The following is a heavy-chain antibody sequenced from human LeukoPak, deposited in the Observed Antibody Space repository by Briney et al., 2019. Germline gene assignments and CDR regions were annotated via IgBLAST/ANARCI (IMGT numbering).Heavy chain of an antibody. CDR3: ARDQPIVVVTAMFGGDYYYYGMDV. CDR2: ISSSGSTI. V-gene: IGHV3-11*04. Sequence: GGSLRLSCAASGFTFSDYYMSWIRQAPGKGLEWVSYISSSGSTIYYADSVKGRFTISRDNAKNSLYLQMNSLRDEDTAVYYCARDQPIVVVTAMFGGDYYYYGMDVWGQGTTVTVSS. D-gene: IGHD2-21*02. CDR1: GFTFSDYY. J-gene: IGHJ6*02.